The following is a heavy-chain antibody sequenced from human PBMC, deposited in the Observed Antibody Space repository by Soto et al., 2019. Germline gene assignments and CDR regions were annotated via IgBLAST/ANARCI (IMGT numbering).Heavy chain of an antibody. D-gene: IGHD3-3*01. CDR2: ISYDGSNK. Sequence: QVQLVESGGGVVQPGRSLRLSCAASGFTFSSYGMHWVRQAPGKGLEWVAVISYDGSNKYYADSVKGRFTISRDNSKNTLYLQMNSLRAEDTAVYYCAKDQIFGVVIIPVGYWGQGTLVTVSS. V-gene: IGHV3-30*18. CDR1: GFTFSSYG. J-gene: IGHJ4*02. CDR3: AKDQIFGVVIIPVGY.